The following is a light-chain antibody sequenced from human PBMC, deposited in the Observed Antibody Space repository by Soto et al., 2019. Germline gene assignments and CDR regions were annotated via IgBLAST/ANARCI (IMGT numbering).Light chain of an antibody. CDR1: QSLSNNIY. V-gene: IGKV3-20*01. J-gene: IGKJ5*01. CDR3: QQYIRRPLS. CDR2: DAS. Sequence: EIVLTQSPGTLSLSPGERATLSCRASQSLSNNIYLAWYQQKPGQAPRLLIYDASARASGVSARFSGSGSGTDFTLTISGLQSEDSAVYFCQQYIRRPLSFGQGTRLEIK.